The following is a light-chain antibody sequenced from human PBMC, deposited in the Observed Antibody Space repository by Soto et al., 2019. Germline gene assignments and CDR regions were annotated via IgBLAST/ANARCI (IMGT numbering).Light chain of an antibody. CDR1: KSVSSN. CDR3: QQYNNWSYT. J-gene: IGKJ2*01. Sequence: EIVMTQSPATLSVSPGERATLSCRASKSVSSNLAWYQQKPGQATRLLIYGASTRATGIPARFSDSGSGTELTLTISSLQSEDFAVYYSQQYNNWSYTFGQGTKLEIK. V-gene: IGKV3-15*01. CDR2: GAS.